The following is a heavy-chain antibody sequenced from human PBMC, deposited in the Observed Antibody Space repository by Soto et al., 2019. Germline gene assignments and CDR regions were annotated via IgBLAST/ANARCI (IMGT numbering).Heavy chain of an antibody. CDR3: ARGGREYSSSAFDY. CDR2: IIPIFGTA. D-gene: IGHD6-6*01. CDR1: GGTFSSYA. V-gene: IGHV1-69*06. Sequence: SVKVSCKASGGTFSSYAISWVRQAPGQGLEWMGGIIPIFGTANYAQKFQGRVTITADKSTSTAYMELSSLRSEDTAVYYCARGGREYSSSAFDYWGQGTLVTVSS. J-gene: IGHJ4*02.